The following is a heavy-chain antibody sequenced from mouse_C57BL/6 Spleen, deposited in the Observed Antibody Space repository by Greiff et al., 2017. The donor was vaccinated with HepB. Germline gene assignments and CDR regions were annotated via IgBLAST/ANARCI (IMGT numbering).Heavy chain of an antibody. Sequence: LQESGAELARPGASVKLSCKASGYTFTSYGISWVKQRTGQGLEWIGEIYPRSGNTYYNEKFKGKATLTADKSSSTAYMELRSLTSEDSAVYFCADDGYPRYAMDYWGQGTSVTVSS. CDR1: GYTFTSYG. CDR3: ADDGYPRYAMDY. D-gene: IGHD2-3*01. V-gene: IGHV1-81*01. J-gene: IGHJ4*01. CDR2: IYPRSGNT.